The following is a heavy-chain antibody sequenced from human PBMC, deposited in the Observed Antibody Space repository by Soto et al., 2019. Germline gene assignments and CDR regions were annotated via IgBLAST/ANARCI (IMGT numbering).Heavy chain of an antibody. CDR2: IYNSVIT. V-gene: IGHV4-31*03. J-gene: IGHJ5*02. CDR1: GGSINSGGYY. Sequence: QVQLQESGPGLVKPSQTLSLTCTVSGGSINSGGYYWSWIRQHPGKGLEWIGYIYNSVITYYNPSPXSXXTISLNTSENQCSLKLSSVTAADTAVYYCARGVYPWGQGTLVTVSS. D-gene: IGHD6-13*01. CDR3: ARGVYP.